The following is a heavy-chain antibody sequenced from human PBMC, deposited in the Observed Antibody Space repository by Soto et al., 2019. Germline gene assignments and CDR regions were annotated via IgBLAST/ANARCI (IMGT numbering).Heavy chain of an antibody. J-gene: IGHJ4*02. Sequence: QVQLVESGGGVVQPGRSLRLSCAASGFTFSSYAMHWVRQAPGKGLEWVAVISYDGSNKYYADSVKGRFTISRDNSKNTLYLQMNSLRAEDTAVYYCARGEVLVAGLDYWGQGTLVTVSS. CDR3: ARGEVLVAGLDY. V-gene: IGHV3-30-3*01. CDR1: GFTFSSYA. D-gene: IGHD6-19*01. CDR2: ISYDGSNK.